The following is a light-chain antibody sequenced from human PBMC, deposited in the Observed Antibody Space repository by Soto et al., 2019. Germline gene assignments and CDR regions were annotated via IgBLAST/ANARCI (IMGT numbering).Light chain of an antibody. CDR1: SSDVGGYNY. CDR2: DVS. V-gene: IGLV2-11*01. J-gene: IGLJ2*01. Sequence: QSALTQPRSVSGSPGQSVTISCTGTSSDVGGYNYVSWYQQHPGKAPKLMIYDVSKRPSGVPDRFSGSKSCNTAFLTISGLQAEDEADYYCCSYAGSYTVVFGGGTMLTVL. CDR3: CSYAGSYTVV.